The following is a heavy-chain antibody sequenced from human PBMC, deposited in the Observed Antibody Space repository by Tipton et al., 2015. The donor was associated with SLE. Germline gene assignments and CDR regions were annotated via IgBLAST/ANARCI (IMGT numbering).Heavy chain of an antibody. CDR2: IDHSRST. CDR1: GGSFSVHY. V-gene: IGHV4-34*01. Sequence: TLSLTCAVYGGSFSVHYWSWSWIRQPPGKGLEWIGEIDHSRSTNYNPSLKSRLTISVDTSENQFSLRLSSVTAADTAVYYCARRDNWNYDYWGQGTLVTVSS. J-gene: IGHJ4*02. CDR3: ARRDNWNYDY. D-gene: IGHD1-7*01.